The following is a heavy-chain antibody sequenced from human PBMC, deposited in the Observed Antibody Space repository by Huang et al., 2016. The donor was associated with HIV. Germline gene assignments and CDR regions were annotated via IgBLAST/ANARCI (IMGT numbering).Heavy chain of an antibody. J-gene: IGHJ3*01. Sequence: QVQLVESGGGVVQPGRSLRLSCAASGVSFANYAMHWVRQAPGKRLEWVTFISNDGSSRYYADSVKGRFTISRDNFKNALYLQMTRLRGDDTAVYYCTREYTVAGAFDLWGQGTMVTVSS. D-gene: IGHD5-12*01. CDR2: ISNDGSSR. CDR1: GVSFANYA. V-gene: IGHV3-30-3*01. CDR3: TREYTVAGAFDL.